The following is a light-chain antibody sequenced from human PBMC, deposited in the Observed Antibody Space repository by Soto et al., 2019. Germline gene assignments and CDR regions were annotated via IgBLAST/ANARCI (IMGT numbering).Light chain of an antibody. V-gene: IGKV1-9*01. CDR3: QQLNAYPLT. CDR2: AAS. CDR1: QAISTY. Sequence: DIQLTQSPSPLAPSVGDRVTFPCRASQAISTYLAWYQQASGKAPKLLISAASTLQRGVPSRFSGSGSGTQFTLTISSLQPEEFATYYCQQLNAYPLTVGGGTKVDIK. J-gene: IGKJ4*01.